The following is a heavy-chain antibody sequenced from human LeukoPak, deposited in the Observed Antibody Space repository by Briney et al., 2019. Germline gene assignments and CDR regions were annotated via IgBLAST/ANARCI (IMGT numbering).Heavy chain of an antibody. V-gene: IGHV3-48*01. CDR2: ISTSSSTI. J-gene: IGHJ4*02. CDR1: GFTISSCS. Sequence: GASLSLSCAAAGFTISSCSMSWGRPPPGRGVEWVSYISTSSSTIYYESSVKGRFTISRDNAKNSLYPESKSLRSEATAVDYCARGVLGATVDNWGQGTLVTVSS. D-gene: IGHD1-26*01. CDR3: ARGVLGATVDN.